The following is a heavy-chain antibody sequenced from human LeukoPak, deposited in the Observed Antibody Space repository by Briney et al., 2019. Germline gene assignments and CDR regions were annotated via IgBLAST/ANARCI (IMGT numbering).Heavy chain of an antibody. CDR1: GGSVNSFY. V-gene: IGHV4-59*02. D-gene: IGHD4/OR15-4a*01. Sequence: PSETLSLTCTVSGGSVNSFYWSWVRQLPGKGPEWIGSVYSSGSTKYNPSLKSRVTLSVDTSKNQFSLKLSSVTAADTAVYYCARDYGGKFDFWGQGTLVTVSS. CDR2: VYSSGST. CDR3: ARDYGGKFDF. J-gene: IGHJ4*02.